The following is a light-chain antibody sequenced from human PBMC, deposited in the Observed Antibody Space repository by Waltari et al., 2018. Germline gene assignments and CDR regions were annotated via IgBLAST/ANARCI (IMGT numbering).Light chain of an antibody. J-gene: IGKJ3*01. CDR2: AAY. Sequence: DIQMTQSPSSLSASLGDRVTITCRASQTISTYLNWYQQRPGKAPNLVNYAAYNLQSGIPSGFRASGAGTDFTLTISSLQPEDFATYYGQQSYSIPFTFGPGTKVDIK. CDR3: QQSYSIPFT. CDR1: QTISTY. V-gene: IGKV1-39*01.